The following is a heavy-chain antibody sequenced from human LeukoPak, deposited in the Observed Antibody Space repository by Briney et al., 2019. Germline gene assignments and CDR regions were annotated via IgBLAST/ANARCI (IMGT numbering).Heavy chain of an antibody. CDR3: VRQLYSSGWFYFDS. Sequence: GGSLTLSCAASGFTFSGSAIHWVRQASGKGLEWVGRIRSKANSYATEYAASVKGRFTVSRDDSKGTAYLQMNSLKTEDTAVYYCVRQLYSSGWFYFDSWGQGTLVTVSS. V-gene: IGHV3-73*01. CDR2: IRSKANSYAT. J-gene: IGHJ4*02. CDR1: GFTFSGSA. D-gene: IGHD6-19*01.